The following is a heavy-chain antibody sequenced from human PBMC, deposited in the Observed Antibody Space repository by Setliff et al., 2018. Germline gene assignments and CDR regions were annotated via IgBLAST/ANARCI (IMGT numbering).Heavy chain of an antibody. CDR3: ARGYCSGGSCADFDY. J-gene: IGHJ4*02. CDR1: GYSFSTYA. D-gene: IGHD2-15*01. Sequence: GASVKVSCKASGYSFSTYAMSWIRQAPGQGLEWMGWINTNTGSPSYAQGFTGRFVFSLDTSVSTAYLQISSLKPEDTAMYYCARGYCSGGSCADFDYWGQGTLVTVSS. V-gene: IGHV7-4-1*02. CDR2: INTNTGSP.